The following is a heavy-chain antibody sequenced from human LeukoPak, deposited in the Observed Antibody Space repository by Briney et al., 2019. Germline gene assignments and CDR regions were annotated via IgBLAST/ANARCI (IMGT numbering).Heavy chain of an antibody. D-gene: IGHD3-10*01. CDR1: GFTFSDYS. CDR3: ARRAPFYYNSWSPTHDYGMDV. CDR2: ISTSGSAV. Sequence: GGSLRLSCAASGFTFSDYSMNWVRQAPGKGLEWISYISTSGSAVYYADSVKGRFTMSRDNAKNSLYLQMNSLRAEDTAVYYCARRAPFYYNSWSPTHDYGMDVWGQGTTVTVSS. V-gene: IGHV3-48*04. J-gene: IGHJ6*02.